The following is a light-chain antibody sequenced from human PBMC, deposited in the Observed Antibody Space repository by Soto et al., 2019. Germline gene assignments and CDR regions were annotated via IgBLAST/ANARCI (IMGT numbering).Light chain of an antibody. CDR3: QQYYGTPVT. Sequence: DIGMSQSPDSLAVSLGERATINCKSSQTVFYSSNNKNYLAWYQQKPGQPPKLLIYWASARDSGVPDRFSGSGSGTDFTLTISSLQAEDVAIYYCQQYYGTPVTFGQGTKVDIK. J-gene: IGKJ1*01. V-gene: IGKV4-1*01. CDR2: WAS. CDR1: QTVFYSSNNKNY.